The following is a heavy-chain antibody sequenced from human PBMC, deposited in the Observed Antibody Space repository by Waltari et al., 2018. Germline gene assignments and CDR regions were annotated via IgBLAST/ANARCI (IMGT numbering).Heavy chain of an antibody. CDR1: GGSISSSSYY. V-gene: IGHV4-39*07. J-gene: IGHJ4*02. D-gene: IGHD3-16*01. CDR3: AKDRSLGSGPLGY. Sequence: QLQLQESGPGLVKPSETLSLTCTVSGGSISSSSYYWGWIRQPPGKGLEWIGSIYYSGSTYYNPSRKSRVTLSVDTSKNQFSLKLSSVTAADTAVYYCAKDRSLGSGPLGYWGQGTLVTVSS. CDR2: IYYSGST.